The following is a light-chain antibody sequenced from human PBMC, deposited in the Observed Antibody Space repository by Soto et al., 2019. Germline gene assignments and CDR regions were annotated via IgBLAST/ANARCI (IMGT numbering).Light chain of an antibody. V-gene: IGLV1-44*01. Sequence: QSVLTQPPSASGTPGQRVTISCSGSSSNIGSNTVNWYQQLPGTDPTLLIYNNNQRPSGVPDRFSGSKYGTSASLAISGLQSEDEADDYCAAWDDSLNGLVFGTGTKVTVL. CDR3: AAWDDSLNGLV. CDR2: NNN. CDR1: SSNIGSNT. J-gene: IGLJ1*01.